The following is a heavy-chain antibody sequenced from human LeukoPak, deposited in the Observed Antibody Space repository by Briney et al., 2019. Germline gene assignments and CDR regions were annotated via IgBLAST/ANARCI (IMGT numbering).Heavy chain of an antibody. D-gene: IGHD3-3*01. CDR1: GFTFSSYA. CDR2: ISYDGSNK. CDR3: ARALLRSRAVDP. V-gene: IGHV3-30-3*01. Sequence: PGGSLRLSCAASGFTFSSYAMHWVRQAPGKGLEWVAVISYDGSNKYYADSVKGRFTISRDNSKNTLYLQMNSLRAEDTAVYYCARALLRSRAVDPWGQGTLVTVSS. J-gene: IGHJ5*02.